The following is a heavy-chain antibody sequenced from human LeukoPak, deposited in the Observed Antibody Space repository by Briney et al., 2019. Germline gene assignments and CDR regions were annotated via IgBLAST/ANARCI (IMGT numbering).Heavy chain of an antibody. J-gene: IGHJ5*02. CDR3: ARSGCSGGSCYPRTNWFAP. Sequence: GESLKISCKGSGYSFTSYWIRSVRQMPGKGLEWLGIIYPGDSDTRYSPSFQGQVTISADQSIRTAYLQWSSLKASDTAMYYCARSGCSGGSCYPRTNWFAPWGHRPLVPVSS. D-gene: IGHD2-15*01. CDR2: IYPGDSDT. CDR1: GYSFTSYW. V-gene: IGHV5-51*01.